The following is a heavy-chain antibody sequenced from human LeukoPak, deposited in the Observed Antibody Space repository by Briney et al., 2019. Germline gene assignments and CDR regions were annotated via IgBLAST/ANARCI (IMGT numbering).Heavy chain of an antibody. D-gene: IGHD6-13*01. V-gene: IGHV3-30*04. J-gene: IGHJ6*02. CDR1: GFTFSSYA. Sequence: GGSLRLSCAASGFTFSSYAMHWVRQAPGKGLEWVAVISYDGSNKYYADSVKGRFTISRDNSKNTLYLQMNSLRAEDTAVYYCAKDHRYSSSWMGYYYYYYGMDVWGQGTTVTVSS. CDR3: AKDHRYSSSWMGYYYYYYGMDV. CDR2: ISYDGSNK.